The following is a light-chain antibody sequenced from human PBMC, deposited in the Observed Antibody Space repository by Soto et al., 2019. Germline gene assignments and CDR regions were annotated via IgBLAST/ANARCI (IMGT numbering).Light chain of an antibody. CDR2: DAS. CDR3: QKSGT. J-gene: IGKJ5*01. V-gene: IGKV3-11*01. CDR1: HSVSNH. Sequence: EIVLTQSPATLSLSPGERATLSCRASHSVSNHLGWYQQKPGQAPRLLNFDASNWATAIPARFSRRGSGTDFTLTISSLEPEDFAVYYGQKSGTFGQGTRLEIK.